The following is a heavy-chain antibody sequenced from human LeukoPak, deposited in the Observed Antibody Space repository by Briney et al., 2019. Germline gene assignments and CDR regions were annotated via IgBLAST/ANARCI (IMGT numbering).Heavy chain of an antibody. D-gene: IGHD5-24*01. Sequence: PSETLSLTCAVYGGSFSGYYWSWIRQPPGKGLEWIGEISHSGSTNYNPSLKSRVTISVDTSKNQFSLKLSSVTAADTAVYYCASPSRDGYNIIDAFDIWGQGTMVTVSS. CDR3: ASPSRDGYNIIDAFDI. V-gene: IGHV4-34*01. CDR1: GGSFSGYY. CDR2: ISHSGST. J-gene: IGHJ3*02.